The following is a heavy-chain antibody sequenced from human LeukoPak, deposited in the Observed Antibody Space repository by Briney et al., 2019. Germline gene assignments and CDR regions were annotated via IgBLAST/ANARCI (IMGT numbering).Heavy chain of an antibody. CDR1: GFTFNRCW. Sequence: QTGGSLRLSCVVSGFTFNRCWMNWVRQAPGKGLEWVAHINPDGRDTYYVDSVKGRFTISRDNAKNSMYLQMNSLRVEDTAVYYCTSWGDTTAEYFQRWGQGTLVTVSS. CDR2: INPDGRDT. V-gene: IGHV3-7*01. D-gene: IGHD2-21*02. CDR3: TSWGDTTAEYFQR. J-gene: IGHJ1*01.